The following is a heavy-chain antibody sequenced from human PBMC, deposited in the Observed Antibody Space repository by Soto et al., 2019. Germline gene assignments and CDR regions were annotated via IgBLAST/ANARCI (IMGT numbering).Heavy chain of an antibody. CDR2: INSDGSST. V-gene: IGHV3-74*01. CDR3: ARDPFDYYGSGSYLT. Sequence: GGSLRLSCAASGFTFSTYWMHWVRQAPGKGLVWVSRINSDGSSTNYADSVKGRFAILRDNAKNTLYLQMNSLRAEDTAVYYCARDPFDYYGSGSYLTWGQGTLVTVSS. CDR1: GFTFSTYW. J-gene: IGHJ4*02. D-gene: IGHD3-10*01.